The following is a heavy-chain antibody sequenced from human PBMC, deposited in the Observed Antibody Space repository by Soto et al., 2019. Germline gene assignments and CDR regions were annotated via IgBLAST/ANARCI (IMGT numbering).Heavy chain of an antibody. J-gene: IGHJ4*02. D-gene: IGHD4-17*01. CDR2: FHYSENT. CDR3: ARRVTVTSNYFDH. V-gene: IGHV4-39*01. CDR1: GGSISSGPYS. Sequence: SETLSLTCTVSGGSISSGPYSWGWIRQPPGKGLEWIGTFHYSENTYYNPSLESRVTMSVDTSKSQFSLKLISVTAADTAVYFCARRVTVTSNYFDHWGQGTLVTVSS.